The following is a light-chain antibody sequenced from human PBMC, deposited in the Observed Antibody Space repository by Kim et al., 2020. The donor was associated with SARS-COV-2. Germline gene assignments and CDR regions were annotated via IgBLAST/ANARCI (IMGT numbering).Light chain of an antibody. V-gene: IGLV6-57*04. Sequence: NFMLTQPHSVSESPGKTVTISCTRSSGSIDDNYVQWYQQRPGGVPTTVIYEDDQRPSGVSDRFSGSIDNSSNSASLTISGLRTKDEADYYCHSYNSNNVLIGGGTPLTVL. CDR3: HSYNSNNVL. J-gene: IGLJ2*01. CDR2: EDD. CDR1: SGSIDDNY.